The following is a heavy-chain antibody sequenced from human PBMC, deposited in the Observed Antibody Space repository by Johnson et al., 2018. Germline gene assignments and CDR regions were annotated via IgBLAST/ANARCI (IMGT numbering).Heavy chain of an antibody. Sequence: QVQLVESGGDMVQPGKSLRLSCAASGFTFSSHTMHWVRQAPGKGLDWVAVISHNGRNTYLADSVQGRFTISRDNSKNILFLQMNNLTTEDTDIYFGARTEINAFDFWGQGTVVSVSS. V-gene: IGHV3-30*17. J-gene: IGHJ3*01. CDR3: ARTEINAFDF. CDR1: GFTFSSHT. CDR2: ISHNGRNT.